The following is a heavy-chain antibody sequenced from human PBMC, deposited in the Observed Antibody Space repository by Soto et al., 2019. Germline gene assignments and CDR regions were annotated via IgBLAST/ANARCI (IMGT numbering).Heavy chain of an antibody. CDR3: ARDSSGYYWFDP. V-gene: IGHV4-38-2*02. CDR2: IYHSGTT. J-gene: IGHJ5*02. D-gene: IGHD3-22*01. Sequence: SETLSLTCAVSGFSISSGYFWGWIRQPPGKGPEWLGGIYHSGTTYYNPSVKGRVTISVDTSKNQFSLKMSSVTAADTAVYYCARDSSGYYWFDPWGQGTLVTVSS. CDR1: GFSISSGYF.